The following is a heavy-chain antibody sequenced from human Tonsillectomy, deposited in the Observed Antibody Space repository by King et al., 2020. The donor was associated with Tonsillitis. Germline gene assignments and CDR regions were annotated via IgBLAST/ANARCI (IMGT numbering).Heavy chain of an antibody. D-gene: IGHD3-10*01. CDR1: GYSFSSYY. Sequence: QLVQSGAELRKPGESLKISCKGSGYSFSSYYIGWVRQMPGKGLEWIGSIYPGDSDTRYSPSLQGQVTISADKSTSTAYLQWSSLKAPDTAMYYCARHRDTSSWYYYGAMDVWGQGTTVTVSS. J-gene: IGHJ6*02. CDR3: ARHRDTSSWYYYGAMDV. V-gene: IGHV5-51*01. CDR2: IYPGDSDT.